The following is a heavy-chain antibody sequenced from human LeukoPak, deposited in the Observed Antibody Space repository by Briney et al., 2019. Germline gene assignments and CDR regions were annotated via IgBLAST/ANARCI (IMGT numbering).Heavy chain of an antibody. CDR3: AREYYYEELDY. CDR2: ISSNGDST. V-gene: IGHV3-64*01. CDR1: GFTFSSYP. J-gene: IGHJ4*02. D-gene: IGHD3-22*01. Sequence: GGSLRLSCAAAGFTFSSYPMHWVRQAPGKGLEYVSGISSNGDSTYYANSVKGRFTISRDNSKNTLYLQMGSPRAEDMAVYYCAREYYYEELDYWGQGTLVTVSS.